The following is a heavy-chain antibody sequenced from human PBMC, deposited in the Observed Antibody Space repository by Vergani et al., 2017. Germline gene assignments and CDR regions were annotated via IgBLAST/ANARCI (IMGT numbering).Heavy chain of an antibody. CDR3: ARGTEFIVGATTSFDY. J-gene: IGHJ4*02. CDR1: GGSISSGSYY. D-gene: IGHD1-26*01. Sequence: QVQLQESGPGLVKPSQTLSLTCTVSGGSISSGSYYWSWIRQPAGKGLEWIGRIYTSGSTNYNPSLNSRVTISVDTSKNQFSLKLSSVTAADTAVYYCARGTEFIVGATTSFDYWGQGTLVTVSS. V-gene: IGHV4-61*02. CDR2: IYTSGST.